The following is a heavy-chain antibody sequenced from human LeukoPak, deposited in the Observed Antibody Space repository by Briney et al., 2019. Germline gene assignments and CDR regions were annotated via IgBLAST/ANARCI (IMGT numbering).Heavy chain of an antibody. Sequence: GGSLRHSCAASGFTFSSYEMNWVRQAPGKGLEWVSYISSSGSTIYYADSVKGRFTISRENAKNSLYLQMNSLRAEDTAVYYCARVRSGPYYYYYMDVWGKGTTVTVSS. V-gene: IGHV3-48*03. CDR2: ISSSGSTI. CDR3: ARVRSGPYYYYYMDV. J-gene: IGHJ6*03. D-gene: IGHD6-19*01. CDR1: GFTFSSYE.